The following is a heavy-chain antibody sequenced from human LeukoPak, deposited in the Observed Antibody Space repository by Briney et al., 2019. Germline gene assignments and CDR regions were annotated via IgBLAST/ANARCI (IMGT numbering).Heavy chain of an antibody. J-gene: IGHJ4*02. CDR2: VDPEDGET. V-gene: IGHV1-69-2*01. Sequence: GASVKVSCKASGYTFTDYYVHWVQQAPGKGLEWMGRVDPEDGETIYAEKFQGRVTITADTSTDTAYMELSSLRSEDTAVYYCATVRTIFGVVITPFDYWGQGTLVTVSS. CDR3: ATVRTIFGVVITPFDY. CDR1: GYTFTDYY. D-gene: IGHD3-3*01.